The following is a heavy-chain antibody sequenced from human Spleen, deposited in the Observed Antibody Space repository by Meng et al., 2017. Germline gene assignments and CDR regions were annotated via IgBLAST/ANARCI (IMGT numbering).Heavy chain of an antibody. Sequence: GESLKISCAASEFTVSSNYMSWVRQAPGKGLEWVSVLYSGAYTNYADSVKGRFTISRDDSKNTLYLQMNSLRAEDTAVYYCARALLYTYYYDSSGYYVEKRGYYFDYWGQGTLVTVSS. J-gene: IGHJ4*02. CDR2: LYSGAYT. CDR1: EFTVSSNY. CDR3: ARALLYTYYYDSSGYYVEKRGYYFDY. D-gene: IGHD3-22*01. V-gene: IGHV3-66*01.